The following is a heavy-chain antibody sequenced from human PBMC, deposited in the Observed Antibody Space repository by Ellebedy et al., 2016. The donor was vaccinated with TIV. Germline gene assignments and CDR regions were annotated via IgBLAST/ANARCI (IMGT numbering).Heavy chain of an antibody. CDR3: AKDQVGGDGRWVFDI. D-gene: IGHD3-16*01. CDR1: GFTFSSYA. Sequence: GESLKISCAASGFTFSSYAMAWVRQTPGEGLEWVSAIYGGGVTAYYTDSVKGRLTISRDNYRNTLYLQMNSLRAEDTAIYYCAKDQVGGDGRWVFDIWGQGTMVTVSS. J-gene: IGHJ3*02. CDR2: IYGGGVTA. V-gene: IGHV3-23*01.